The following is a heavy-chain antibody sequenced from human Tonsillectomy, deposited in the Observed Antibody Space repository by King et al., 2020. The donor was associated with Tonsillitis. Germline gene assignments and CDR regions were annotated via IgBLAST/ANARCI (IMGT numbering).Heavy chain of an antibody. CDR2: IHYSGTT. D-gene: IGHD1-26*01. CDR1: GVSISSNYYY. V-gene: IGHV4-39*01. CDR3: ARPQWELRLQTTFDI. Sequence: QLQESGPGLVKPSETLSLTCTVSGVSISSNYYYWGLIRQPPGKGLEVIGSIHYSGTTYSTPSLKSRVTISVDTSKNQFSLKLRSVTAADTAVYYCARPQWELRLQTTFDIWGQGTVVTVSS. J-gene: IGHJ3*02.